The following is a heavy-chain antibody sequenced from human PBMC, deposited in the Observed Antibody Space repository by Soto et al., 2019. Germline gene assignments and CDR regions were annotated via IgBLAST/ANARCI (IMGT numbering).Heavy chain of an antibody. V-gene: IGHV3-23*01. Sequence: EVQLLESGGGLVQPGGSLRLSCAASGFTFSSYAMNWVRQAPGKGLEWGSVISGSGGSTYYADSVKGRFTISRANSKNTLYLQMNRLRAEDTAVYYCARRNSGWYFDYWGQGTLVTVSS. CDR3: ARRNSGWYFDY. D-gene: IGHD6-19*01. J-gene: IGHJ4*02. CDR1: GFTFSSYA. CDR2: ISGSGGST.